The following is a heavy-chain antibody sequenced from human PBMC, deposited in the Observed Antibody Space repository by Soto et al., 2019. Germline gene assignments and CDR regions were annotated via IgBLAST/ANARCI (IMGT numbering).Heavy chain of an antibody. Sequence: PSETLSLTCTVSGASISTYYWSWIRQPPGKGLEWIGCIYDRGSTNYNPSFNSRVSISVDTTKNQFSLRLTSVTTEDTAVYYCARVPYYYGSPSTAPYYLRPWGQGALVTVSS. V-gene: IGHV4-59*01. CDR1: GASISTYY. J-gene: IGHJ5*02. CDR3: ARVPYYYGSPSTAPYYLRP. D-gene: IGHD3-10*01. CDR2: IYDRGST.